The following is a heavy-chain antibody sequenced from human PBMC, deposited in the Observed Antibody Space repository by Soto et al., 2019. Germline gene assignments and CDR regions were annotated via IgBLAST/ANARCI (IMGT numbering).Heavy chain of an antibody. Sequence: LETLSLTCTVSGGSVGGFFWAWIRQPPGKGLEWIGYIYYTGSTNYNPSLESRVSISVDTSKNQFSLNLNSLTAADTAVYYCAKYYYHSSGYDYSDYWGQGTLVTVSS. D-gene: IGHD3-22*01. CDR1: GGSVGGFF. J-gene: IGHJ4*02. CDR3: AKYYYHSSGYDYSDY. CDR2: IYYTGST. V-gene: IGHV4-59*02.